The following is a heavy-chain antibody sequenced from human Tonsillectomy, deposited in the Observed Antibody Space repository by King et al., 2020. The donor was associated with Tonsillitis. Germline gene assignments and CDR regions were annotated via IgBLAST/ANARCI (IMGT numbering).Heavy chain of an antibody. J-gene: IGHJ6*02. V-gene: IGHV1-46*01. D-gene: IGHD6-13*01. CDR1: GYTFTSYY. CDR3: ARGPPQQLVPHYGMDV. CDR2: INPSGGST. Sequence: VQLVQSGAEVKKPGASVKVSCKASGYTFTSYYMHWVRQAPGQGLEWMGIINPSGGSTSYAQKFQGRVTMTRDTSTSTVYMELSSLRSEDTAVYYCARGPPQQLVPHYGMDVWGQGTTVTVSS.